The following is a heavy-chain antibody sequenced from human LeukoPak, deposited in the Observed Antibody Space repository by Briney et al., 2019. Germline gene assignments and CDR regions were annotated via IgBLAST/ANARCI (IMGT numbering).Heavy chain of an antibody. CDR3: AISYSVRTKIITMLRGKANGEAINYFDY. V-gene: IGHV3-23*01. J-gene: IGHJ4*02. CDR2: ITVSGGNT. CDR1: GFTFSSYG. D-gene: IGHD3-10*01. Sequence: GGSLRLSCAASGFTFSSYGISWVRQAPGKGLEWVSGITVSGGNTYYAESVKGRFTISRDNSKNTLYLQMNSLRAEDTAVYYCAISYSVRTKIITMLRGKANGEAINYFDYWGQGTLVTVSS.